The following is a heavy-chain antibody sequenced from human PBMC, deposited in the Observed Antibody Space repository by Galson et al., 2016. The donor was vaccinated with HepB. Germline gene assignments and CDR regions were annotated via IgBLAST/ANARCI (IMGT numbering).Heavy chain of an antibody. Sequence: SLRLSCAASGFTFSTYGMHWVRQAPGKGLEWVANIFNDGSGQDYADSVRGRFTISRDNAKNSLYLQMNSLRGEDTAVYYCAKYSGSISYFDFWGQGTLVTVSS. CDR3: AKYSGSISYFDF. CDR1: GFTFSTYG. D-gene: IGHD1-26*01. J-gene: IGHJ4*02. V-gene: IGHV3-33*03. CDR2: IFNDGSGQ.